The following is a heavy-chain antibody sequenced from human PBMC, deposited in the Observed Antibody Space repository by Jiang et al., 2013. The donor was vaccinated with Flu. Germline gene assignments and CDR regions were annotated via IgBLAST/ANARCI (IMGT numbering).Heavy chain of an antibody. CDR1: GYTFTSYA. Sequence: SGAEVKKPGASVKVSCKASGYTFTSYAMHWVRQAPGQRLEWMGWINAGNGNTKYSQKFQGRVTITRDTSASTAYMELSSLRSEDTAVYYCARDDDSGYGSFDYWGQGTLVTVSS. J-gene: IGHJ4*02. CDR2: INAGNGNT. V-gene: IGHV1-3*01. D-gene: IGHD5-12*01. CDR3: ARDDDSGYGSFDY.